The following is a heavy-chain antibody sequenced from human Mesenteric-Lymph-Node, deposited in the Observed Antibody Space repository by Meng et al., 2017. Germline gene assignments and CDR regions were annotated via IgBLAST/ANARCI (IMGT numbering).Heavy chain of an antibody. J-gene: IGHJ4*02. CDR1: GLTFSSYA. CDR3: AKSLSLVRGVYDY. V-gene: IGHV3-23*01. CDR2: ISGSGGST. Sequence: GGFLRLSCAASGLTFSSYAMSWVRKAPGKGLEWVSAISGSGGSTYYADSVKGRFTISRDNSKNTLYLQMNSLRAEDTAVYYCAKSLSLVRGVYDYWGQGTLVTVSS. D-gene: IGHD3-10*01.